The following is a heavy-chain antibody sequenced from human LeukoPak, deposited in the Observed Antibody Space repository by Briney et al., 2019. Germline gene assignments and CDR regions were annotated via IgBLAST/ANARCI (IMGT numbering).Heavy chain of an antibody. J-gene: IGHJ4*02. CDR1: GFTFSDYA. Sequence: PGRSPRLSCIGSGFTFSDYAMTWVRQAPGKGLEWVGFIRIQANGGTADYAASVKGRFTISRDDSKTIAYLQMNSLKTEDTAVYYCSRAYSTGWLGINDYWGQGALVTVSS. D-gene: IGHD6-19*01. CDR2: IRIQANGGTA. CDR3: SRAYSTGWLGINDY. V-gene: IGHV3-49*04.